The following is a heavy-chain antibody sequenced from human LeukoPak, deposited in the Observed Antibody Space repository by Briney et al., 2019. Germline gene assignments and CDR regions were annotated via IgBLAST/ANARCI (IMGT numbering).Heavy chain of an antibody. V-gene: IGHV3-48*03. J-gene: IGHJ4*02. Sequence: GGSLRLSCAASGFTFSSYEMNWVRQAPGKGLEWVSYISSSGSTIYHADSVKGRFTISRDNAKNSLYLQMNSLRAEDTAVYYCARDLGDITMVRGDADYWGQGTLVTVSS. CDR1: GFTFSSYE. CDR2: ISSSGSTI. D-gene: IGHD3-10*01. CDR3: ARDLGDITMVRGDADY.